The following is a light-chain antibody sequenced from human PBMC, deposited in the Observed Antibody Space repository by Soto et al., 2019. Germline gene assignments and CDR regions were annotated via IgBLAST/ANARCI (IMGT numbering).Light chain of an antibody. CDR2: DAS. CDR3: QQYDNPPFT. V-gene: IGKV1-33*01. J-gene: IGKJ3*01. CDR1: QDISNY. Sequence: DIQMTQSPSSLSASVGDRVTITCQASQDISNYLNWYQQKPGKAPKLLIYDASNLETGVPSRFSGSGSGTDSTFTISSLQPEDTATYYCQQYDNPPFTFGPGTKVDIK.